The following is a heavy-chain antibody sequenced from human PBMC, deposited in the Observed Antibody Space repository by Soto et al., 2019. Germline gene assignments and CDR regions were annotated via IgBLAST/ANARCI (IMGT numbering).Heavy chain of an antibody. CDR2: IYYSGST. Sequence: SETLSLTCTVSGGSISSGDYYWIWIRQPPGKGLEWIGYIYYSGSTNYNPSLKSRITISVDTSKNQFSLKLSSVTAADTAVYYCARGGTVLRYFEDYGMDVWGQGTTVTVSS. CDR3: ARGGTVLRYFEDYGMDV. J-gene: IGHJ6*02. V-gene: IGHV4-61*08. CDR1: GGSISSGDYY. D-gene: IGHD3-9*01.